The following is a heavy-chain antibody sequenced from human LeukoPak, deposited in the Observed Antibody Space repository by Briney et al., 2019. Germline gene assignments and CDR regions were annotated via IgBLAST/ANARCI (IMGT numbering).Heavy chain of an antibody. D-gene: IGHD4-17*01. V-gene: IGHV3-15*01. CDR2: IKSKTDGGTT. Sequence: MSGGSLRLSCAASEFTFSNAWMSGVRQAPGKGLEWVGRIKSKTDGGTTDYAAPVKGRFTISRDDSNNTLYLQMNILKTEGPAVYYCTRRHDYGDYLNWFDPWGQGTLVTVSS. CDR3: TRRHDYGDYLNWFDP. CDR1: EFTFSNAW. J-gene: IGHJ5*02.